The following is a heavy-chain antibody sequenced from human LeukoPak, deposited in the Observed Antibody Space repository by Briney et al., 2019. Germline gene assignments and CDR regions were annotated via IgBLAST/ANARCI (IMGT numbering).Heavy chain of an antibody. CDR1: GFTFSSYG. CDR2: ISYDGSNK. CDR3: AKDPQWLVGGIDY. Sequence: GGPLRLSCAASGFTFSSYGMHWVRQAPGKGLEWVAVISYDGSNKYYADSVKGRFTISRDNSKNTLYLQMNSLRAEDTAVYYCAKDPQWLVGGIDYWGQGTLVTVSS. J-gene: IGHJ4*02. V-gene: IGHV3-30*18. D-gene: IGHD6-19*01.